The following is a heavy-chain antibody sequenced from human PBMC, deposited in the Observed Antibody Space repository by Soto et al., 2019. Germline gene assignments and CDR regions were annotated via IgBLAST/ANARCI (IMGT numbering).Heavy chain of an antibody. CDR2: IAVGSGYT. CDR1: GFTFTSSA. V-gene: IGHV1-58*01. D-gene: IGHD2-8*01. Sequence: QMQLEQSGPEVKKPGTSVKVSCKASGFTFTSSAFQWVRQARGQRLEWIGWIAVGSGYTNYAQRFQDRVTLTRDMSIATTSRELSRLASEDPVVDEGAADATAWQQMVPSDYWGQGTLVLVSS. CDR3: AADATAWQQMVPSDY. J-gene: IGHJ4*02.